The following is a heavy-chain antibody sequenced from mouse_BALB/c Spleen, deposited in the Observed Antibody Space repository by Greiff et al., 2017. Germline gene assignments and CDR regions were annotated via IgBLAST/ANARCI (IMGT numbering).Heavy chain of an antibody. Sequence: VQLQQSGAELVRPGSSVKISCKASGYAFSSYWMNWVKQRPGQGLEWIGQIYPGDGDTNYNGKFKGKATLTADKSSSTAYMQLSSLTSEDSAVYFCAREGVTTATGNYYAMDYWGQGTSVTVSS. CDR2: IYPGDGDT. CDR3: AREGVTTATGNYYAMDY. D-gene: IGHD1-2*01. CDR1: GYAFSSYW. J-gene: IGHJ4*01. V-gene: IGHV1-80*01.